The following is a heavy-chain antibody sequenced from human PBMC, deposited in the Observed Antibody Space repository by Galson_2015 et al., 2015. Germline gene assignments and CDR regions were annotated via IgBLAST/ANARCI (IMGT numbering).Heavy chain of an antibody. CDR3: ASNIVGAMDY. D-gene: IGHD1-26*01. Sequence: SLRLSCAASGFTFSSYAMHWVRQAPGKGLEWVAVISYDGSNKYYADSVKGRFTISRDNSKNTLYLQMNSLRAEDTAVYYCASNIVGAMDYWGQGTLVTVSS. CDR2: ISYDGSNK. J-gene: IGHJ4*02. V-gene: IGHV3-30-3*01. CDR1: GFTFSSYA.